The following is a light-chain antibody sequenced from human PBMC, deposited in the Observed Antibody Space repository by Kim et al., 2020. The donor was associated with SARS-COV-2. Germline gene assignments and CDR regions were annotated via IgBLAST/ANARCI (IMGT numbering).Light chain of an antibody. V-gene: IGKV1-5*03. Sequence: EIQMTQSPSTLSASVGTRVTITCRASQSISNNLAWYQQKPGKAPKVLIYKASSLDSGVPSRFSGSGSGTEFTLTISSLQPDDFATYYCQHYNGYPLTFGGGTKVDIK. CDR1: QSISNN. J-gene: IGKJ4*01. CDR3: QHYNGYPLT. CDR2: KAS.